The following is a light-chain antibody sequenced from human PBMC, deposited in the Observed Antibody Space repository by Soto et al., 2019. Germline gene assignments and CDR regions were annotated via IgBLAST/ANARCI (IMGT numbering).Light chain of an antibody. J-gene: IGKJ4*01. Sequence: AFQLTQSPSSLSASVGDRVTITCRASQGISSALAWYQQKPGKAPKLLIYDASSLESGVPSRFSGSGSGTDFTLTISSLQTEDFATYYCQQFNSPLTFGGGTKVEIK. CDR1: QGISSA. CDR3: QQFNSPLT. V-gene: IGKV1-13*02. CDR2: DAS.